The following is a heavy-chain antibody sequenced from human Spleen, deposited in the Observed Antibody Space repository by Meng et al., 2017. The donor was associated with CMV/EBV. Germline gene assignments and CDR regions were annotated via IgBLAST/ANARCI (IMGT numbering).Heavy chain of an antibody. V-gene: IGHV4-4*02. D-gene: IGHD4-23*01. CDR3: ARVNDYGGNCFDY. CDR1: GASIRTTHW. Sequence: VSGASIRTTHWWSWVRQSPGKGLEWIGEIYHSGYTNYNPSLKSRVTISVDNSKHQFSLKMTSVTAADTAVYYCARVNDYGGNCFDYWGLGTLVTVSS. CDR2: IYHSGYT. J-gene: IGHJ4*02.